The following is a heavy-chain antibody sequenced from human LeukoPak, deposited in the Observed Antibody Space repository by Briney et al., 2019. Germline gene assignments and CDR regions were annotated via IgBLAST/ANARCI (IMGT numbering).Heavy chain of an antibody. D-gene: IGHD6-19*01. CDR2: IYSGGST. CDR1: GFTFSSNY. CDR3: ARRYSSGWWIDY. J-gene: IGHJ4*02. V-gene: IGHV3-53*01. Sequence: GGSLRLSCAASGFTFSSNYMNWVRQAPGKGLEWVSVIYSGGSTYYADSVKGRFTISRDNSKNTLYLQMNTLRAEDMAVYYCARRYSSGWWIDYWGQGTLVTVSS.